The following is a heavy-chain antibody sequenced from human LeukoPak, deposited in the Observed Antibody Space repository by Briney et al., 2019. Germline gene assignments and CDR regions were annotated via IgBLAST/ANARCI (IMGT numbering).Heavy chain of an antibody. D-gene: IGHD3-9*01. V-gene: IGHV1-2*02. CDR2: INPNSGGT. CDR3: AVWGESRTYYDILTEAEGFDY. CDR1: GYTFTGYY. J-gene: IGHJ4*02. Sequence: ASVKVSCKASGYTFTGYYMHWVRQAPGQGLEWMGWINPNSGGTNYAQEFQGRVTMTRDTSISTAYMELSRLRSDDTAVYYCAVWGESRTYYDILTEAEGFDYWGQGTLVTVSS.